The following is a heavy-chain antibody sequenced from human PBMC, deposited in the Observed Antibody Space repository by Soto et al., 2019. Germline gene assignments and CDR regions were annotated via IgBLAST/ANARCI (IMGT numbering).Heavy chain of an antibody. CDR3: ARRIQYYCVLDV. V-gene: IGHV4-59*08. Sequence: QVQLQESGPGLVKPSETLSLTCTVSGGSISSYYWTWIRQPPGKGLEWIGYIYDTGSTNYNPSRKRRGTVSLGTPKNQFALKLSSVTAADAAGYYCARRIQYYCVLDVWGQGTTVTVSS. D-gene: IGHD5-18*01. J-gene: IGHJ6*02. CDR2: IYDTGST. CDR1: GGSISSYY.